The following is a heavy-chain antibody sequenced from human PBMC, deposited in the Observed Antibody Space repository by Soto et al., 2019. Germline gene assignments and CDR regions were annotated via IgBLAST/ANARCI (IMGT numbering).Heavy chain of an antibody. CDR3: TSYSSGWYEKGDY. D-gene: IGHD6-19*01. V-gene: IGHV3-73*02. Sequence: EVQLVESGGGLVQPGGSLKLSCAASGFTFSGSAMHWVRQASGKGLEWVGRIRSKANSYATAYAASVKGRFTISRDDSKNTAYLQMNSLKTEDTAVYYCTSYSSGWYEKGDYWGQGTLVTVSS. J-gene: IGHJ4*02. CDR2: IRSKANSYAT. CDR1: GFTFSGSA.